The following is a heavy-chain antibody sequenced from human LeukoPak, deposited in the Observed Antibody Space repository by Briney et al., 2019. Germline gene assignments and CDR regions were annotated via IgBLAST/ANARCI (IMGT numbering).Heavy chain of an antibody. Sequence: PSETLSLTCTVSGGSISSYYWSWIRQPPGKGLEWIGYSYYSGSTNYNPSLKSRVTISVDTSKNQFSLKLSSVTAADTAVYYCARGDTAMATPYFDYWGQGTLVTVSS. V-gene: IGHV4-59*01. J-gene: IGHJ4*02. CDR3: ARGDTAMATPYFDY. CDR1: GGSISSYY. CDR2: SYYSGST. D-gene: IGHD5-18*01.